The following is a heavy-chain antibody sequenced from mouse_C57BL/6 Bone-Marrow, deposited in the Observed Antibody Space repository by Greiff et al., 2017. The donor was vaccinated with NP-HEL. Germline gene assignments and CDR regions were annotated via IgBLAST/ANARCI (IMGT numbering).Heavy chain of an antibody. CDR1: GYTFTSYW. J-gene: IGHJ1*03. Sequence: QVQLQQPGAELVKPGASVKMSCKASGYTFTSYWITWVKQRPGQGLEWIGDIYPGSGSTNYNEKFKSKTTLTVDTSSSTAYRQLSSRTSEDSAVYYCARGDGYDLHWYFDGWGTGTTVTVSS. CDR3: ARGDGYDLHWYFDG. D-gene: IGHD2-2*01. V-gene: IGHV1-55*01. CDR2: IYPGSGST.